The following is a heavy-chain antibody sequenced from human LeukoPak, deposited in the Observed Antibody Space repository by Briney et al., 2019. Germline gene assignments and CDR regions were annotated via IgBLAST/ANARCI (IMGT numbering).Heavy chain of an antibody. D-gene: IGHD3-3*01. CDR1: GGSFSGYY. CDR3: ARASTPSYYDFWSGLDAFDI. Sequence: SETLSLTCADYGGSFSGYYWSWIRQPPGKGLEWIGEINHSGSTNYNPSLKSRVTISVDTSKNQFSLKLSSVTAADTAVYYCARASTPSYYDFWSGLDAFDIWGQGTMVTVSS. J-gene: IGHJ3*02. CDR2: INHSGST. V-gene: IGHV4-34*01.